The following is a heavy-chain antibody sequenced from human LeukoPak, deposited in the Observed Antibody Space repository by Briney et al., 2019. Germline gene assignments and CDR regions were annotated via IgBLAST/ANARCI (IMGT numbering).Heavy chain of an antibody. CDR2: IYPGDSDT. Sequence: GESLKISCKGSGYSFTSYWIGWVRQMPGKGLEWMGIIYPGDSDTRYSPSFQGQVTISADKSISTDYLQWSSLKASDTAMYYCARREVIPAAIGYYFDYWGQGTRVTVSS. V-gene: IGHV5-51*01. D-gene: IGHD2-2*01. CDR3: ARREVIPAAIGYYFDY. J-gene: IGHJ4*02. CDR1: GYSFTSYW.